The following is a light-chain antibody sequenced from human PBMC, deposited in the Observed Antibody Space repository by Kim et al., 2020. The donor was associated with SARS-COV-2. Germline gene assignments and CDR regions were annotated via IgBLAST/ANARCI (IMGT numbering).Light chain of an antibody. J-gene: IGLJ2*01. CDR3: QAWDSSTPVF. CDR2: QDI. CDR1: KLGDKY. Sequence: SYELTQPPSVSVSPGQTATITCSGDKLGDKYACWYQQKPGQSPVLVIYQDIKRPSGIPERFSGSNSGNTATLTISGTQAMDEADYHCQAWDSSTPVFFGGGTQLTVL. V-gene: IGLV3-1*01.